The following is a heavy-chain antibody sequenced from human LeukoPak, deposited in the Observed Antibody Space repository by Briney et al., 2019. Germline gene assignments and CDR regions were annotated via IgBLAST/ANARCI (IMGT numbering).Heavy chain of an antibody. CDR2: ISGSGDAT. CDR1: GFTFSSYG. Sequence: PGRSLRLSCVASGFTFSSYGVHWVRQAPGKRLEWVSSISGSGDATRYADSVMGRFTISRDNAKNTLSLQMNSLRAEDTAVYYCAKSDCASDGCKLLNYWGQGTLVTASS. D-gene: IGHD3-10*01. J-gene: IGHJ4*02. CDR3: AKSDCASDGCKLLNY. V-gene: IGHV3-23*01.